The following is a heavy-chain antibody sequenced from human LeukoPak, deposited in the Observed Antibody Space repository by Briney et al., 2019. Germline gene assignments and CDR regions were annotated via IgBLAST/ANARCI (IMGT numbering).Heavy chain of an antibody. J-gene: IGHJ4*02. Sequence: GGSLRLSCAASGFTFSSYSMNWVRQAPGKGLEWVSSISSSSSYIYYADSVKGRFTISRDNAKNSLYLQMSSLRAEDTAVYYCAKVGYYYDSSGYYPFDYWGQGTLVTVSS. CDR3: AKVGYYYDSSGYYPFDY. CDR1: GFTFSSYS. D-gene: IGHD3-22*01. V-gene: IGHV3-21*04. CDR2: ISSSSSYI.